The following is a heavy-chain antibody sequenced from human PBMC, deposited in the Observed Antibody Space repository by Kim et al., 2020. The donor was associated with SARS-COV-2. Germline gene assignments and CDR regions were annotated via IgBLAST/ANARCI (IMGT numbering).Heavy chain of an antibody. CDR3: ARDAQWLGTPSISFDY. CDR1: GFTFSSYS. V-gene: IGHV3-21*01. Sequence: GGSLRLSCAASGFTFSSYSMNWVRQAPGKGLEWVSSISSSSSYIYYADSVKGRFTISRDNAKNSLYLQMNSLRAEDTAVYYCARDAQWLGTPSISFDYWGQGTLVTVSS. D-gene: IGHD6-19*01. J-gene: IGHJ4*02. CDR2: ISSSSSYI.